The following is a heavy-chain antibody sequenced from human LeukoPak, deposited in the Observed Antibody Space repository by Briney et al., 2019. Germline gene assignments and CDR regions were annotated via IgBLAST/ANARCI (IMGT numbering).Heavy chain of an antibody. CDR3: AKDLLGYCSSTSCHAAP. CDR2: ISSSSSYI. V-gene: IGHV3-21*04. CDR1: GFTFSSYS. Sequence: GGSLRLSCAASGFTFSSYSMNWVRQAPGKGLEWVSSISSSSSYIYYADSVKGRFTISRDNSKNTLYLQMNSLRAEDTAVYYCAKDLLGYCSSTSCHAAPWGQGTLVTVSS. J-gene: IGHJ5*02. D-gene: IGHD2-2*01.